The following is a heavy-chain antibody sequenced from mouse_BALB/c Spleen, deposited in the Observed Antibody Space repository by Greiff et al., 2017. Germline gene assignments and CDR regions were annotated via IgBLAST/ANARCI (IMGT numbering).Heavy chain of an antibody. V-gene: IGHV5-9-4*01. Sequence: EVQLVESGGGLVKPGGSLKLSCAASGFTFSSYAMSWVRQSPEKRLEWVAEISSGGSYTYYPDTVTGRFTISRDNAKNTLYLEMSSLRSEDTAMYYCARDRGARARYYAMDYWGQGTSVTVSS. CDR3: ARDRGARARYYAMDY. D-gene: IGHD3-1*01. CDR2: ISSGGSYT. CDR1: GFTFSSYA. J-gene: IGHJ4*01.